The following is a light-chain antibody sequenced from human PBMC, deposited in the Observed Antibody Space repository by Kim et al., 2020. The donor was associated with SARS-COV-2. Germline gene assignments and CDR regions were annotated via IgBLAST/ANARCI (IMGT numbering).Light chain of an antibody. CDR1: QSVSSSY. J-gene: IGKJ2*01. CDR2: GAS. CDR3: QQYET. V-gene: IGKV3-20*01. Sequence: GTLSLSPGERATLSCRASQSVSSSYLAWYQQKPGQAPRLLIYGASSRATGIPDRFSGSGSGTDFTLTISRLEPEDFAVYYCQQYETFGQGTKLEI.